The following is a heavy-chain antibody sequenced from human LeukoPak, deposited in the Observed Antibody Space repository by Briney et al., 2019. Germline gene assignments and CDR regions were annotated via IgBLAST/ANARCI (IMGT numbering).Heavy chain of an antibody. J-gene: IGHJ4*02. V-gene: IGHV3-30*03. D-gene: IGHD6-13*01. CDR2: ISYDGSRK. CDR1: GFTFNSYG. Sequence: PGGSLRLSCAASGFTFNSYGMHWVRQAPGKGLEWVAIISYDGSRKYYGDSVKGRFTISRDNSKNTLFLQMNSLRAEDTAVYYCARALYSSRTLDYWGQGTLVTVSS. CDR3: ARALYSSRTLDY.